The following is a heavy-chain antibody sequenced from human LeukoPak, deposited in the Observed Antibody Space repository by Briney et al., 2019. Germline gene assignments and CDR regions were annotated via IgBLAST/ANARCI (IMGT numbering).Heavy chain of an antibody. Sequence: GGSLRLSCAASGFTFSNYGMFWVRQAPGKGLDWVSFIRFDGGHKYYADSVKGRFTISRDNAKNSLYLQMNSLRVEGAGVYYCAKAPVTSCRGAFCYPFDYWGHGTLVTVSS. V-gene: IGHV3-30*02. J-gene: IGHJ4*01. D-gene: IGHD2-21*01. CDR1: GFTFSNYG. CDR2: IRFDGGHK. CDR3: AKAPVTSCRGAFCYPFDY.